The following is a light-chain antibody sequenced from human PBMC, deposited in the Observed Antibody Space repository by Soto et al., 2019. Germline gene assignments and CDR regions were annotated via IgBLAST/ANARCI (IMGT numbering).Light chain of an antibody. CDR1: LNVTTY. V-gene: IGKV1-39*01. CDR3: QQSHSIPRT. J-gene: IGKJ1*01. Sequence: MQMTQSPSPPSSSVGDRGTITCRTSLNVTTYLNWYQQKPGKAPKLLIYAASSLQSGVPSRFSGSGSGTDFTLTISSLQPEDFATYYCQQSHSIPRTFGQGTKVDIK. CDR2: AAS.